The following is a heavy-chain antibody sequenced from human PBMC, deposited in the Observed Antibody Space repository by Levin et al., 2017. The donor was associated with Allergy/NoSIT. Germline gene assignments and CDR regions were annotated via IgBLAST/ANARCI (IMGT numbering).Heavy chain of an antibody. D-gene: IGHD3-3*01. Sequence: SGPTLVKPTQTLTLTCTFSGFSLSTSGVGVGWIRQPPGKALEWLALIYWNDDKRYSPSLKSRLTITKDTSKNQVVLTMTNMDPVDTATYYCALEPLVWSGYYGTFGYWGQGTLVTVSS. CDR2: IYWNDDK. CDR1: GFSLSTSGVG. V-gene: IGHV2-5*01. J-gene: IGHJ4*02. CDR3: ALEPLVWSGYYGTFGY.